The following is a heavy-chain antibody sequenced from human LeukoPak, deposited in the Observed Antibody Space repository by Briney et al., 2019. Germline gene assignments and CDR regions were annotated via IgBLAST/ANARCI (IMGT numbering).Heavy chain of an antibody. CDR1: GVAFSSYF. V-gene: IGHV4-34*01. J-gene: IGHJ4*02. Sequence: PSETLSLTCAVSGVAFSSYFWPWIRQPPGKGLEWIAEINDSGSTNSNSSLRSRVAISLDTSKNQLSLRLTSVTAAERAVYCCASLYYCSTTTCYSARRYFHFWGQGTLVSVSS. CDR3: ASLYYCSTTTCYSARRYFHF. CDR2: INDSGST. D-gene: IGHD2-2*01.